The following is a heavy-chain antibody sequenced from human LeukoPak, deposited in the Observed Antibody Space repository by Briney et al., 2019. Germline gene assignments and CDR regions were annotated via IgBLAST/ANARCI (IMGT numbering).Heavy chain of an antibody. J-gene: IGHJ6*02. CDR2: INHSGST. D-gene: IGHD1-26*01. V-gene: IGHV4-34*01. CDR3: ARDRGVVGATYYYYGMDV. Sequence: KPSETLSLTCAVYGGSFSGYYWSWIRQPPGKGLEWIGEINHSGSTNYNPSLKSRVTISVDTSKNQFSLKLSSVTAADTAVYYCARDRGVVGATYYYYGMDVWGQGTTVTVSS. CDR1: GGSFSGYY.